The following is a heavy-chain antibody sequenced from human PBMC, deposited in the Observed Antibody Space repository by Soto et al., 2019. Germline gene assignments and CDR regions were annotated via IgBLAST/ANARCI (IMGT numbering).Heavy chain of an antibody. Sequence: ASVKVSCKASGYTFTSYDISWVRQATGQGLEWMGWMNPDSGDTGFAQRFQGRVTLTRNTSIRTAYMELSSLRSEDTAVYYCARGRRDYYDSGDWVPSGDWGQRTLVTVSS. V-gene: IGHV1-8*01. CDR3: ARGRRDYYDSGDWVPSGD. CDR2: MNPDSGDT. CDR1: GYTFTSYD. D-gene: IGHD3-22*01. J-gene: IGHJ4*02.